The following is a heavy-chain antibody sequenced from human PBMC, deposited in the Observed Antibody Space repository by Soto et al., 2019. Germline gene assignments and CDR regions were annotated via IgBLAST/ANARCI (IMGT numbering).Heavy chain of an antibody. V-gene: IGHV4-59*01. J-gene: IGHJ4*02. CDR2: IYYSGST. D-gene: IGHD4-17*01. CDR1: GGSISSYY. CDR3: ARDYGDYGPLDY. Sequence: SSETLSLTCTVSGGSISSYYWSWIRQPPGKGLEWIGYIYYSGSTNYNPSLKSRVTISVDTSKNQSSLKLSSVTAADTAVYYCARDYGDYGPLDYWGQGTLVTVSS.